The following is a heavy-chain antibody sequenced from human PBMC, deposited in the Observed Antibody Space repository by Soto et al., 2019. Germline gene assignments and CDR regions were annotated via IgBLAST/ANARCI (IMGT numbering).Heavy chain of an antibody. V-gene: IGHV3-73*02. D-gene: IGHD2-2*02. J-gene: IGHJ6*02. CDR2: IRSRANNFAT. CDR3: ARGQGAAIGDYYYHGMDV. CDR1: GFIFSGSA. Sequence: EVQLVESGGSLVQPGGSLKLSCAASGFIFSGSAIHWVRQASGKGLEWVGRIRSRANNFATSSAASVKGRFTFSRDDSKNTAYLQMNTLKPEDTAVYYCARGQGAAIGDYYYHGMDVWGQGTTVTVSS.